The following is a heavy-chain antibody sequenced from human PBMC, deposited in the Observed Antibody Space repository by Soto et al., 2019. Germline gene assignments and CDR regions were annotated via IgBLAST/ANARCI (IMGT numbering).Heavy chain of an antibody. CDR3: ARGERDISGPQY. J-gene: IGHJ4*02. D-gene: IGHD3-22*01. CDR1: GASVSSGGIY. CDR2: IYYSGST. Sequence: SETLSLTCTVSGASVSSGGIYWSWVRQHPGKGLEWIAYIYYSGSTYYNSSLKSRISISLATSKNHFSLELSSVTAADTAVYYCARGERDISGPQYWGQGTLVTVSS. V-gene: IGHV4-31*03.